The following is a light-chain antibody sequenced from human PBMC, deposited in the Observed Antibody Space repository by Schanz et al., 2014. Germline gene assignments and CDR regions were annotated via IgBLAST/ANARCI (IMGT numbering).Light chain of an antibody. CDR2: DAS. CDR1: QSIGTN. V-gene: IGKV3-11*01. Sequence: DIVVTQSPATLSLSPGERATLSCRASQSIGTNLAWYQQKLGQAPRLLISDASNRATGTPARFSGSGSGTDFTLTISSLEPEDFAVYYCQLRGNWPPWTFGQGTKVEV. J-gene: IGKJ1*01. CDR3: QLRGNWPPWT.